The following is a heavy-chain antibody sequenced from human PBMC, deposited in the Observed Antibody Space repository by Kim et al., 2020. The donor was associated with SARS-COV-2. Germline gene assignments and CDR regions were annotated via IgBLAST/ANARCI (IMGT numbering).Heavy chain of an antibody. J-gene: IGHJ6*02. D-gene: IGHD6-6*01. Sequence: SETLSLTCAVYNGSFSGYYWCWIRQTPGKGLEWIGEINQCGSTNYNPSLKSRVSISVDTSKNQHSLKLTSVTAADTAVYYCARRAARSSVRPYGINGWGQGTTVTVSS. CDR1: NGSFSGYY. V-gene: IGHV4-34*01. CDR3: ARRAARSSVRPYGING. CDR2: INQCGST.